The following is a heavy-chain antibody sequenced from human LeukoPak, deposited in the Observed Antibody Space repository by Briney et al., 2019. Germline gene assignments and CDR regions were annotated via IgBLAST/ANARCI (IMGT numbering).Heavy chain of an antibody. CDR3: AKVRRGYSYGLSFGY. CDR2: ITGSSKSI. CDR1: GFTFSGYS. Sequence: GGSLRLSCTASGFTFSGYSMNWVRQAPGKGLEWVSSITGSSKSIYYADSVKGRFTISRDNSKNTLYLQMNSLRAEDTAVYYCAKVRRGYSYGLSFGYWGQGTLVTVSS. D-gene: IGHD5-18*01. J-gene: IGHJ4*02. V-gene: IGHV3-21*04.